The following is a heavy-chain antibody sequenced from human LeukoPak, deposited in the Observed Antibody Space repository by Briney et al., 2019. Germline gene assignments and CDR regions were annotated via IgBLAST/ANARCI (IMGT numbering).Heavy chain of an antibody. J-gene: IGHJ3*02. D-gene: IGHD6-19*01. Sequence: SETLSLTCTVSGGSISSYYWSWIRQPPGKGLEWIGEINHSGSTNYNPSLKSRVTISVDTSKNQFSLKLSSVTAADTAVYYCARCYGYSSGWYLVDAFDIWGQGTMVTVSS. V-gene: IGHV4-34*01. CDR1: GGSISSYY. CDR2: INHSGST. CDR3: ARCYGYSSGWYLVDAFDI.